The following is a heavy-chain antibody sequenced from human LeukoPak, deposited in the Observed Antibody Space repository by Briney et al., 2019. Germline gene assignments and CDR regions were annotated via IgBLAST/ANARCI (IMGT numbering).Heavy chain of an antibody. CDR3: AKDGISARGAAKGMGYAFDI. J-gene: IGHJ3*02. Sequence: TGGSLRLSCAASGFTFSSYAMSWVRQAPGKGLEWVSAISGSGGSTYYADSVKGRFTISRDNSKNTLYLQMNSLRAEDTAVYYCAKDGISARGAAKGMGYAFDIWGQGTMVTVSS. CDR1: GFTFSSYA. D-gene: IGHD1-26*01. CDR2: ISGSGGST. V-gene: IGHV3-23*01.